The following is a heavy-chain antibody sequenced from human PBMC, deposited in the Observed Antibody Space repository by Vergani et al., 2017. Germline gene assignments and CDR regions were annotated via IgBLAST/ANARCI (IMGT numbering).Heavy chain of an antibody. D-gene: IGHD3-3*01. CDR3: ARGGRFLEWLSSHWCDP. CDR2: IYYSGST. Sequence: QVQLQESGPGLVKPSETLSLTCTVSGGSISSYYWSWIRQPQGKGLEWIGYIYYSGSTNYNPSLKSRVTISVDTSKNQFSLKLSSVTRADTAVYYCARGGRFLEWLSSHWCDPWGQGTLVTVSS. J-gene: IGHJ5*02. CDR1: GGSISSYY. V-gene: IGHV4-59*01.